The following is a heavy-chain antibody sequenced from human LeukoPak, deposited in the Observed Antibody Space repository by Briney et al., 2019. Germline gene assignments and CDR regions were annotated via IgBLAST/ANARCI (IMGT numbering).Heavy chain of an antibody. Sequence: PSETLSLTCAVYGGSFSGYYWSWIRQPPGKGLEWIGEINHSGSTNYNPPLKSRVTISVDTSKNQFSLKLSSVTAADTAVYYCARPPSGWPYYFDYWGQGTLVTVSS. J-gene: IGHJ4*02. D-gene: IGHD6-19*01. CDR3: ARPPSGWPYYFDY. CDR1: GGSFSGYY. V-gene: IGHV4-34*01. CDR2: INHSGST.